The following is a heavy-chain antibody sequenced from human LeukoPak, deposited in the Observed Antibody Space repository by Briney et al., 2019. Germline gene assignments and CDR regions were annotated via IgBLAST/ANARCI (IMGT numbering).Heavy chain of an antibody. CDR1: GGSISSGGYY. CDR2: IYYSGST. J-gene: IGHJ3*02. CDR3: ARADDSSGYLDAFDI. Sequence: PSQTLSLTCTVSGGSISSGGYYWSWIRQHPGKGLEWIGYIYYSGSTYYNPSLKSRVTISVDTSKNQFSLELSSVTAADTAVYYCARADDSSGYLDAFDIWGQGTMVTVSS. D-gene: IGHD3-22*01. V-gene: IGHV4-31*03.